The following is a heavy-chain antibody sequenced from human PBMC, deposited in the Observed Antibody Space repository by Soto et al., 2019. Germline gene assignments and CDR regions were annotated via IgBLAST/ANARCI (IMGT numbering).Heavy chain of an antibody. V-gene: IGHV3-33*01. CDR1: GFTFSDYG. CDR3: ARDRAAGTTSLFDP. CDR2: IWYDGSNK. J-gene: IGHJ5*02. Sequence: QVQLVESGGGVVQPGRSLRLSCAASGFTFSDYGMHWVRQAPGKGLEWVAVIWYDGSNKYYADSVKGRFTISRDNFNTTLYLQMNSLRAEDTAVYYCARDRAAGTTSLFDPWGQGTRVTVSS. D-gene: IGHD1-7*01.